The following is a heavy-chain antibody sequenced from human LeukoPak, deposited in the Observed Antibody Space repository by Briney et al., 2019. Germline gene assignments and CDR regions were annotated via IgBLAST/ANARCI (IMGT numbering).Heavy chain of an antibody. D-gene: IGHD3-10*01. CDR3: AKSHYYGSGSYDY. CDR1: GNYW. V-gene: IGHV3-74*01. J-gene: IGHJ4*02. CDR2: INSDGSWT. Sequence: GGSLRLSCAASGNYWMHWVRQAPGKGLVWVSHINSDGSWTSYADSVKGRFTLSRDNSKNTLYLQMNSLRAEDTAVYYCAKSHYYGSGSYDYWGQGTLVTVSS.